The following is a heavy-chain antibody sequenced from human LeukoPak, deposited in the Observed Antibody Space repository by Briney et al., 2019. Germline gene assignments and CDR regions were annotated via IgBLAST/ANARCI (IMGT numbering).Heavy chain of an antibody. J-gene: IGHJ4*02. V-gene: IGHV3-21*01. Sequence: GGSLRLSCAASGFTFSSYSRNWVRQAPGKGLEWVSSISSSSSYIYYADSVKGRFTISRDNAKNSLYLQMNSLRAEDTAVYYCASPGGDSLFVYWGQGTLVTVSS. CDR1: GFTFSSYS. CDR2: ISSSSSYI. CDR3: ASPGGDSLFVY. D-gene: IGHD4-23*01.